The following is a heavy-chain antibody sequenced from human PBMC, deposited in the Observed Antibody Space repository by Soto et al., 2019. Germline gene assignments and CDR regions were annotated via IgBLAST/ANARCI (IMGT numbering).Heavy chain of an antibody. CDR1: GGSISSYY. CDR2: IYYSGST. D-gene: IGHD2-8*01. CDR3: ARLKCMPLELNFDY. Sequence: QVQLQESGPGLVKPSETLSLTCTVSGGSISSYYWSWIRQPPGKGLEWIGYIYYSGSTNYNPSLNSRVTISVDTSMTQYSLKLSPVTAADTAVYYCARLKCMPLELNFDYWGQGTLVTVSS. J-gene: IGHJ4*02. V-gene: IGHV4-59*08.